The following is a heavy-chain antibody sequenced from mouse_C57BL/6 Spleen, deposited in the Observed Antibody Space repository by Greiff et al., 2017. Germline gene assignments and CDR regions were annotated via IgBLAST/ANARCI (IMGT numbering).Heavy chain of an antibody. CDR1: GFNIKNTY. CDR2: IDPANGNT. V-gene: IGHV14-3*01. Sequence: VQLQQSVAELVRPGASVKLSCTASGFNIKNTYMHWVKQRPEQGLEWIGRIDPANGNTKYAPKFQGKATITADTSSNTSYLQLSSLTSEDTAIYYCATGYDYDGAWFAYWGQGTLVTVSA. J-gene: IGHJ3*01. D-gene: IGHD2-4*01. CDR3: ATGYDYDGAWFAY.